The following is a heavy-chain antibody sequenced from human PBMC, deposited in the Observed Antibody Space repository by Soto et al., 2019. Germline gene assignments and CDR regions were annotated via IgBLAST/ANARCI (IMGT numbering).Heavy chain of an antibody. J-gene: IGHJ4*02. D-gene: IGHD6-6*01. CDR2: ISYDGSNK. V-gene: IGHV3-30-3*01. Sequence: QVQLVESGGGVVQPGRSLRLSCAASGFTFTSYSMHWVRQAPGKGLEWVAVISYDGSNKYYADSVKGRFTTSRDNSKSTLFLRMNSLRLEDTALYYCARVGGTAARRQGLDFWGQGTLVTVSS. CDR3: ARVGGTAARRQGLDF. CDR1: GFTFTSYS.